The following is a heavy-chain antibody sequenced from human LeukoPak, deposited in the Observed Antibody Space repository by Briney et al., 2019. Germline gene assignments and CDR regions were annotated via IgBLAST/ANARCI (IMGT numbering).Heavy chain of an antibody. CDR1: GGSISSYY. V-gene: IGHV4-59*01. D-gene: IGHD6-13*01. Sequence: KTSETLSLTCTVSGGSISSYYWSWIRQPPGKGLEWIGYIYYSGTTNYNPSLKSRVTISVDTSKNQFSLKLSSVTAADTAVYYCARGVYIAAAQYGYWGQGTPVTVSS. J-gene: IGHJ4*02. CDR3: ARGVYIAAAQYGY. CDR2: IYYSGTT.